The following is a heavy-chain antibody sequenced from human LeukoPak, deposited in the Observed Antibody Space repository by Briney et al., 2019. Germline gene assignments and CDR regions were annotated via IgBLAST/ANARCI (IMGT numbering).Heavy chain of an antibody. V-gene: IGHV3-30*02. Sequence: GGSLRLSCAASGFTLSSYGMHWVRQAPGKGPEWVAFIRYDGSNKYYADSVKGRFTISRDNSKNTLYLQMNSLRAEDTAVYYCAREGYYDSSGYEDAFDIWGQGTMVTVSS. CDR3: AREGYYDSSGYEDAFDI. CDR2: IRYDGSNK. D-gene: IGHD3-22*01. CDR1: GFTLSSYG. J-gene: IGHJ3*02.